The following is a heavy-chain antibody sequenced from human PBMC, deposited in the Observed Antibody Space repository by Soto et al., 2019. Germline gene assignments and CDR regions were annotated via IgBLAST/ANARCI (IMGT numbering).Heavy chain of an antibody. Sequence: ASVKVSCKASGYTFTSYYIHWVRQAPGQGLEWMGIINPRGGITTYAQKFQGRLTMTGDTSTSTVYMELSSLTSEDTAMYHCASSPAYGSSWYGIPPDLSHGMDVWGQGTTVTVSS. CDR3: ASSPAYGSSWYGIPPDLSHGMDV. CDR1: GYTFTSYY. J-gene: IGHJ6*02. CDR2: INPRGGIT. D-gene: IGHD6-13*01. V-gene: IGHV1-46*01.